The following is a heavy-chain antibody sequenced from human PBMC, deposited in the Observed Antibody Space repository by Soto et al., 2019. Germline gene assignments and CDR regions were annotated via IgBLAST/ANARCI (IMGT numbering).Heavy chain of an antibody. D-gene: IGHD1-20*01. CDR1: GDSVSNYY. CDR2: VYSSGAT. CDR3: TRGPNWNYYYYGVDV. J-gene: IGHJ6*02. Sequence: SETLSLTCTVSGDSVSNYYWSWIRQPAGRGLEWIGRVYSSGATNYNPSLNGRVTMSVDTSRNQFSLRLSSVTAAGTAIYYCTRGPNWNYYYYGVDVWGQGTAVTVSS. V-gene: IGHV4-4*07.